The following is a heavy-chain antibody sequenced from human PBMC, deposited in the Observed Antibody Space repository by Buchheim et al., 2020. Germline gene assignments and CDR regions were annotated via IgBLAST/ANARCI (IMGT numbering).Heavy chain of an antibody. J-gene: IGHJ6*02. CDR3: ARDLFYDFWSGYPGGEYGMDV. CDR1: GGSISSGGYY. D-gene: IGHD3-3*01. Sequence: QVQLQESGPGLVKPSQTLSLTCTVSGGSISSGGYYWSWIRQHPGKGLEWIGYIYYSGSTYYNPSLKSRVTISVDTSKNQFSLKLSSVTAADTAVYYCARDLFYDFWSGYPGGEYGMDVWGQGTT. V-gene: IGHV4-31*03. CDR2: IYYSGST.